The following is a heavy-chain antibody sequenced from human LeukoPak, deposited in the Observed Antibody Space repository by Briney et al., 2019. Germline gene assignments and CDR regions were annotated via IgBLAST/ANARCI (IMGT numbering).Heavy chain of an antibody. Sequence: PGGSLRLSCAASGFTFSSYGMHWVRQAPGKGLEWVAVISYDGSNKYNEDSVKGRFTISRDNSKNTLYLQMNSLRAEDTAVYYCARDYYDSSGYYGTFDYWGQGTLVTVSS. J-gene: IGHJ4*02. CDR3: ARDYYDSSGYYGTFDY. V-gene: IGHV3-30*03. CDR2: ISYDGSNK. D-gene: IGHD3-22*01. CDR1: GFTFSSYG.